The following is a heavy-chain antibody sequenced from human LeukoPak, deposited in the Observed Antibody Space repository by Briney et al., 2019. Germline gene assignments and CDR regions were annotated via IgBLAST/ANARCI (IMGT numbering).Heavy chain of an antibody. V-gene: IGHV1-2*02. CDR3: ARDLSYCSSTSCSGNAFDI. CDR2: INLNSGGT. CDR1: GYTFTGYY. Sequence: ASVKVSCKASGYTFTGYYMHWVRQAPGQGLEWMGWINLNSGGTNYAQKFQGRVTMTRDTSISTAYMELSRLRSDGTAVYYCARDLSYCSSTSCSGNAFDIWGQGTMVTVSS. J-gene: IGHJ3*02. D-gene: IGHD2-2*01.